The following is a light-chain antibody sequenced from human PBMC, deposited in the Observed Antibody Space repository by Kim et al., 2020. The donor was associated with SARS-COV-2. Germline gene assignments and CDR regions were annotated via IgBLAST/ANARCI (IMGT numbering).Light chain of an antibody. V-gene: IGKV1-5*01. CDR2: AAS. Sequence: TLSASVGDRVTITGRASQSIDRWLAWYQQKPGKAPKLLISAASTLESGVPSRFSGSRSGTEFTLTISSLQPDDSATYYCQQYDAHFGGGTKVDIK. CDR3: QQYDAH. J-gene: IGKJ4*01. CDR1: QSIDRW.